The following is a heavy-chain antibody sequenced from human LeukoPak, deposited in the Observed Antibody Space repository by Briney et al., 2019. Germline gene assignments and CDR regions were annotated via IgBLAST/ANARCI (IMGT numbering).Heavy chain of an antibody. D-gene: IGHD3-10*01. CDR1: GFTFSNYG. J-gene: IGHJ6*02. CDR3: AKVRGLWFGEPGYYYGMDV. V-gene: IGHV3-30*18. Sequence: PGKSLRLSCAASGFTFSNYGIHWVRQAPGKGLEWVAVISSDGSNKYYADSVKGRFNISRDNSKNTLYLQMNSLRAEDTAVYYCAKVRGLWFGEPGYYYGMDVWGQGTTVTVSS. CDR2: ISSDGSNK.